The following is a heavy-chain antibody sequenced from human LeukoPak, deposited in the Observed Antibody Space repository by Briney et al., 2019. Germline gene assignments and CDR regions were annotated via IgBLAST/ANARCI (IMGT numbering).Heavy chain of an antibody. V-gene: IGHV4-59*01. Sequence: SETLSLTCSVSGGSISSYYWMWIRQPPGKLLEWIGYIYYSGNTDYNPSLKSRVAISVDTSKSHFSLKLSSVTAAGTAVYYCARARDFDSSGYSYFDSWGQGTLVIVSS. CDR1: GGSISSYY. D-gene: IGHD3-22*01. CDR2: IYYSGNT. CDR3: ARARDFDSSGYSYFDS. J-gene: IGHJ4*02.